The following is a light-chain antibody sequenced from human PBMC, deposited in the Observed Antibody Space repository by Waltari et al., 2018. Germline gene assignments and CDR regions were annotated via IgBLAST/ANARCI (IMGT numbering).Light chain of an antibody. Sequence: QSALTQPASVSGSPGQSITLSCTGTSNDIGNYDLVSWYQQRPGEAPKLLVYGATKRPSGVSNRFSGAKSGKTASLTISGLQTEYEADYYCFSFVAANSFVFGPGTKVTVL. CDR3: FSFVAANSFV. CDR2: GAT. V-gene: IGLV2-23*01. J-gene: IGLJ1*01. CDR1: SNDIGNYDL.